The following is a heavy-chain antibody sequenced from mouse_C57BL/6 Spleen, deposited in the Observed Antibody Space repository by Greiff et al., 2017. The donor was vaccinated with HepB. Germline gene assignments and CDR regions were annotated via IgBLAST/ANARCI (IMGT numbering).Heavy chain of an antibody. D-gene: IGHD2-9*01. Sequence: EVMLVESGGGLVQPGGSMKLSCAASGFTFSDAWMDWVRQSPEKGLEWVAEIRNKANNHATYYAESVKGRFTISRDDSKSSVYLQMNSLRAEDTGIYYCTRGAFYGYDDGYYFDYWGQGTTLTVSS. CDR2: IRNKANNHAT. J-gene: IGHJ2*01. CDR3: TRGAFYGYDDGYYFDY. V-gene: IGHV6-6*01. CDR1: GFTFSDAW.